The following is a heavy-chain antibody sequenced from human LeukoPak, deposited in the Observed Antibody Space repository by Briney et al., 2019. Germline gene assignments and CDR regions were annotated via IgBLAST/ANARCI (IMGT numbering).Heavy chain of an antibody. J-gene: IGHJ4*02. D-gene: IGHD6-13*01. CDR2: IYSSGST. Sequence: PGGSLRLSCAASGFTFSNYWMSWVRQAPGKGLEWIGRIYSSGSTNYNPSLESRVTMSVDTSKNQLSLKLSSVTAADTAVYYCARDVVAAAGTWDYWGQGTLVTVSS. CDR3: ARDVVAAAGTWDY. CDR1: GFTFSNYW. V-gene: IGHV4-4*07.